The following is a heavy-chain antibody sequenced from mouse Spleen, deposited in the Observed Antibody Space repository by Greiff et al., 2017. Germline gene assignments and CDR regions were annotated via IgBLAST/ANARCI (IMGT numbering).Heavy chain of an antibody. CDR2: ISSGGSYT. CDR3: ARQLTAYFDY. Sequence: EVKLMESGGGLVKPGGSLKLSCAASGFTFSSYAMSWVRQTPEKRLEWVATISSGGSYTYYPDSVKGRFTISRDNAKNTLYLQMSSLRSEDTAMYYCARQLTAYFDYWGQGTTLTVSS. CDR1: GFTFSSYA. V-gene: IGHV5-9-3*01. J-gene: IGHJ2*01. D-gene: IGHD4-1*01.